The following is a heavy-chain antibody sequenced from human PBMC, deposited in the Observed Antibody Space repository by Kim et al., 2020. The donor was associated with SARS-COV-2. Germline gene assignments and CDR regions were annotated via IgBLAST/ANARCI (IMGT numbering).Heavy chain of an antibody. CDR1: EFVFSNYW. D-gene: IGHD6-19*01. Sequence: GGSLRLSCAASEFVFSNYWMTWVRQAPGKGLEWVANIKKDGSEKFYVDSVKGRFTISRDNAERSLFLQLNSLRHEDTAVYYCVRDGGGTVAVTGPPSYYYGLDVWGQGTTVTVSS. CDR2: IKKDGSEK. V-gene: IGHV3-7*01. J-gene: IGHJ6*02. CDR3: VRDGGGTVAVTGPPSYYYGLDV.